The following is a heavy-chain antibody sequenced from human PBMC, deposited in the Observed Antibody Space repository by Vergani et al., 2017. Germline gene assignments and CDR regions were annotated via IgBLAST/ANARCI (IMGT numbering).Heavy chain of an antibody. CDR2: IYHSGST. D-gene: IGHD3-3*01. CDR3: ARVGDFWSGDDAFDI. V-gene: IGHV4-38-2*01. J-gene: IGHJ3*02. Sequence: QVQLPESGPGLVKPSETLSLTCAVSGYSISSGYYWGWIRQPPGKGLEWIGSIYHSGSTYYNPSLKSRVTISVDTSKNQFSLKLSSVTAADTAVYYCARVGDFWSGDDAFDIWGQGTMVTVSS. CDR1: GYSISSGYY.